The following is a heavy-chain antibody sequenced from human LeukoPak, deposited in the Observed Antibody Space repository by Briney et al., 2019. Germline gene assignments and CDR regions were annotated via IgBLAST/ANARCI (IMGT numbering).Heavy chain of an antibody. V-gene: IGHV4-59*01. CDR2: IYYSGST. J-gene: IGHJ4*02. D-gene: IGHD3-16*01. Sequence: SEALSLTCTVSGGSISSYYWSWIRQPPGKGLEWIGYIYYSGSTNYNPSLKSRVTISVDTSKNQFSLKLSSVTAADTAVYYCAREHWAFDYWGQGTLVTVSS. CDR3: AREHWAFDY. CDR1: GGSISSYY.